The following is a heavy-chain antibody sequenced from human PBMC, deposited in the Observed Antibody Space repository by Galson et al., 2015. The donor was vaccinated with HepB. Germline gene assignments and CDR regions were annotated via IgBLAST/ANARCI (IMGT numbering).Heavy chain of an antibody. Sequence: SLRLSCAASGFSFSTYAIHWVRQAPGKGLEWVATIFYDGSQKYYADSVEGRFTISRDNSKNTLYVQMNSLRVEDTAVYYCARGENSGHDYRAVWFDPWGQGTLVTVSS. CDR2: IFYDGSQK. D-gene: IGHD5-12*01. CDR1: GFSFSTYA. J-gene: IGHJ5*02. CDR3: ARGENSGHDYRAVWFDP. V-gene: IGHV3-30-3*01.